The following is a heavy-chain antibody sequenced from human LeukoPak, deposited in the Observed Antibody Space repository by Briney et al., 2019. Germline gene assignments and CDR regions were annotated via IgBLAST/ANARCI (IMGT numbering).Heavy chain of an antibody. CDR1: GYTFTSYG. Sequence: ASVKVSCKAPGYTFTSYGISWVRQAPGQGLEWMGWISAYNGNTNYAQKLQGRVTMTTDTSTSTAYMELRSLRSDDTAVYYCASQIGIAAAGTLGYWGQGTLVTVSS. V-gene: IGHV1-18*01. J-gene: IGHJ4*02. D-gene: IGHD6-13*01. CDR2: ISAYNGNT. CDR3: ASQIGIAAAGTLGY.